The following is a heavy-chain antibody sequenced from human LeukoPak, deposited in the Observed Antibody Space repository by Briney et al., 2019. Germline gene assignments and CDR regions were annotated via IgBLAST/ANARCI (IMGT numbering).Heavy chain of an antibody. V-gene: IGHV4-39*07. Sequence: SETLSLTCTVSGGSISSSSYYWGWIRQPPGKGLEWIGSIYYSGSTYYNPSLKSRVTISVDTSKNQFSLKLSSVTAADTAVYYCARDTYSGSYWYFDYWGQGTLVTVSS. J-gene: IGHJ4*02. CDR1: GGSISSSSYY. CDR3: ARDTYSGSYWYFDY. D-gene: IGHD1-26*01. CDR2: IYYSGST.